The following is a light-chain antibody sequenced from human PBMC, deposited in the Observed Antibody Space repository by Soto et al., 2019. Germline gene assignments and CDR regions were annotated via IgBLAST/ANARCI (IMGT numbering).Light chain of an antibody. CDR2: MVS. J-gene: IGKJ1*01. Sequence: DVVMTQSPLSLPVTLGQPASISCRSSQSLVHSDGNTYLNWFQQRPGQSPRRLIYMVSNRDSGVPDRFSGSGSGSDITLKISRVEAEDVGVYYCMRATHWPWTFGQGTKVEIK. V-gene: IGKV2-30*02. CDR1: QSLVHSDGNTY. CDR3: MRATHWPWT.